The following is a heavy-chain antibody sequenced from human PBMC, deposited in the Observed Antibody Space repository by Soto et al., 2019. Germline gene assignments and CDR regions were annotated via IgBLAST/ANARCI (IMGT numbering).Heavy chain of an antibody. V-gene: IGHV3-30-3*01. D-gene: IGHD5-18*01. J-gene: IGHJ3*01. CDR3: ARDRIQLWFCVGAFDV. Sequence: GWSLRLSCAASVFTFRSYIMHWVRQAPGKGLEWVAAISSDGSNSGSLDSVRGRFSISRDNSDNTLYLQMTSLSPEDSAVYFCARDRIQLWFCVGAFDVWGHGTMVTVSS. CDR2: ISSDGSNS. CDR1: VFTFRSYI.